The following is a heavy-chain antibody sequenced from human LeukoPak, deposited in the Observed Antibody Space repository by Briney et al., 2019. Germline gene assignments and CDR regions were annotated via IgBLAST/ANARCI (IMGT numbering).Heavy chain of an antibody. V-gene: IGHV3-30*02. CDR2: IRSDGSNK. J-gene: IGHJ4*02. Sequence: GGSLRLSCAASGFTFSSYGMHWVRQAPGKGLELVAFIRSDGSNKYYADSVKGRFTISRDNSKNTLYLQMNSLRAEDTAVYYCRGSAMVFLYFDYWGQGTLVTVSS. CDR3: RGSAMVFLYFDY. D-gene: IGHD5-18*01. CDR1: GFTFSSYG.